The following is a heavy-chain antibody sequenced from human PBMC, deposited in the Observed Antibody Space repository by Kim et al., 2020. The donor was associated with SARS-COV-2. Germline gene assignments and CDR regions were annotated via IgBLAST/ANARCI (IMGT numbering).Heavy chain of an antibody. D-gene: IGHD4-4*01. V-gene: IGHV4-59*01. Sequence: NPPLKGPVTIAVDTSKNQFSLKRSSVTAADTAVYYCARVGNDYSNLGFDYWGQGTLVTVSS. CDR3: ARVGNDYSNLGFDY. J-gene: IGHJ4*02.